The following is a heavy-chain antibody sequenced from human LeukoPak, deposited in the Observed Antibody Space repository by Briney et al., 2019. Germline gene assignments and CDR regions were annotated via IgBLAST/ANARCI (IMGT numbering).Heavy chain of an antibody. CDR2: IYYCGST. Sequence: SETLSLTCTVSGGSISSYYWSWIRQPPGKGLEWIWYIYYCGSTNYNPSLKSRVTISVDTSKNQFSLKLSSVTAADTAVYYCARTRTARITMVRGVIPNFDYWGQGTLVTVSS. J-gene: IGHJ4*02. CDR1: GGSISSYY. CDR3: ARTRTARITMVRGVIPNFDY. D-gene: IGHD3-10*01. V-gene: IGHV4-59*01.